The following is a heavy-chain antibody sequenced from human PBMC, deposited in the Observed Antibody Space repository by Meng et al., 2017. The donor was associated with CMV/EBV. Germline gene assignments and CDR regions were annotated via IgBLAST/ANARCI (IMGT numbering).Heavy chain of an antibody. CDR1: GFSLSTSGVG. CDR2: IYWDDDK. Sequence: SGPTLVKPTQTLTLTCTFSGFSLSTSGVGVGWIRQPPGKALEWLALIYWDDDKRYSPSLKSRLTITKDTSKNQVVLTMTNMDPVDTATYYCAHISYGTPYLGFDYWGQGTLVTVSS. CDR3: AHISYGTPYLGFDY. J-gene: IGHJ4*02. V-gene: IGHV2-5*02. D-gene: IGHD4-17*01.